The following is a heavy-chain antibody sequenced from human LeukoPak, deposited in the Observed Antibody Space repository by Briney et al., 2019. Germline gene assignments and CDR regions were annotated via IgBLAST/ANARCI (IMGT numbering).Heavy chain of an antibody. D-gene: IGHD2-2*01. CDR3: ARALRLYCSSTSCHPEVWFDP. J-gene: IGHJ5*02. Sequence: SVKVSCKASGGTFSSYAISWVRQAPGQGLEWMGGIIPIFGTANYAQKFQGRVTITTDESTSTAYMELSSLRSEDTAVYYCARALRLYCSSTSCHPEVWFDPWGQGTLVTVSS. V-gene: IGHV1-69*05. CDR2: IIPIFGTA. CDR1: GGTFSSYA.